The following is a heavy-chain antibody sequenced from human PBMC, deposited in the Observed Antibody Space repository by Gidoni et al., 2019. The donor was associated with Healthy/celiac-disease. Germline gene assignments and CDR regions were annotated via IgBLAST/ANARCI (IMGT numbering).Heavy chain of an antibody. CDR3: ARVRWSSSPHYYYGMDV. J-gene: IGHJ6*02. CDR2: IYYSGST. V-gene: IGHV4-59*01. D-gene: IGHD6-6*01. Sequence: QVQLQASGPGLVKPSETLSLTCTVSGGSISSYYWSWIRQPPGKGLEWIGYIYYSGSTNYNPSLKSRVTISVDTSKNQFSLKLSSVTAADTAVYYCARVRWSSSPHYYYGMDVWGQGTTVTVSS. CDR1: GGSISSYY.